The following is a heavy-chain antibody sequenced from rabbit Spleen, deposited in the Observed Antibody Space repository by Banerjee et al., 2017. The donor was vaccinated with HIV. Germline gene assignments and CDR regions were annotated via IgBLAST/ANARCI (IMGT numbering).Heavy chain of an antibody. CDR2: INTRTGAT. CDR1: GFSFSSSDY. Sequence: QSLEESGGGLVQPEGSLALTCKASGFSFSSSDYICWVRQAPGKGLEWIACINTRTGATAYANWAKGRFTISKASSTTVTLQMTSLTAADTATYFCARDLAAIIGWNFGLWGPGTLVTVS. CDR3: ARDLAAIIGWNFGL. V-gene: IGHV1S40*01. D-gene: IGHD4-1*01. J-gene: IGHJ4*01.